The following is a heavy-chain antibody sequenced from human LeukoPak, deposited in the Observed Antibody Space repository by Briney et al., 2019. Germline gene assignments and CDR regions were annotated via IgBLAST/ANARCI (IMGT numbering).Heavy chain of an antibody. J-gene: IGHJ4*02. D-gene: IGHD6-19*01. CDR3: ARVARGSGWFYFDY. Sequence: SETLSLTCTVPGGSISSGDYYWSWIRQPPGKGLEWIGYIYYSGSTYYNPSLKSRVTISVDTSKNQFSLKLSSVTAADTAVYYCARVARGSGWFYFDYWGQGTLVTVSS. CDR2: IYYSGST. CDR1: GGSISSGDYY. V-gene: IGHV4-30-4*01.